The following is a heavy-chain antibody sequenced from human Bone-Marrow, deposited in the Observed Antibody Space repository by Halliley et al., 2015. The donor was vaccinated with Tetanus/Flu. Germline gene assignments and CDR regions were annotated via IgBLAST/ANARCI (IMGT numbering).Heavy chain of an antibody. J-gene: IGHJ6*01. CDR1: EFSFNTFW. V-gene: IGHV3-7*01. D-gene: IGHD3-16*01. Sequence: SLRLSCIASEFSFNTFWMSWVRQAPGKGLEWVAKVDYDGSEKYYGDSVKGRFTISRDNTKNTLYLQMTGLGVDDPGVYYCATGVVNTTAWSTYLYDGMGVWGQGPTVTVSS. CDR3: ATGVVNTTAWSTYLYDGMGV. CDR2: VDYDGSEK.